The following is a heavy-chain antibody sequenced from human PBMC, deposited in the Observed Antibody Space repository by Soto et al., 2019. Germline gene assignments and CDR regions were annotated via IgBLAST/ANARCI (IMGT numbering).Heavy chain of an antibody. CDR3: AHSRPYYDFWSGYPYYYYYGMDV. Sequence: GLDLEWLALIYWNDDKRYSPSLKSRLTITKDTSKNQVVLTMTNMDPVDTATYYCAHSRPYYDFWSGYPYYYYYGMDVWGQGTTVTVSS. CDR2: IYWNDDK. V-gene: IGHV2-5*01. D-gene: IGHD3-3*01. J-gene: IGHJ6*02.